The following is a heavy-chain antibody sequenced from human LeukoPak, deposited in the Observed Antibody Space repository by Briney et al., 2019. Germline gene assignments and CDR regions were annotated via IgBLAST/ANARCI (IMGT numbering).Heavy chain of an antibody. V-gene: IGHV4-4*02. CDR1: GASIIGPKW. Sequence: PSETLSLTCTVSGASIIGPKWWNWVRLSPGKGMEWIGEIFHSGSTHYNPSLKSRVTISVDTSKNQFSLKLSSVTAADTAVYFCARGPYSYDSSGAFDIWGQGTMVTVSS. J-gene: IGHJ3*02. CDR3: ARGPYSYDSSGAFDI. CDR2: IFHSGST. D-gene: IGHD3-22*01.